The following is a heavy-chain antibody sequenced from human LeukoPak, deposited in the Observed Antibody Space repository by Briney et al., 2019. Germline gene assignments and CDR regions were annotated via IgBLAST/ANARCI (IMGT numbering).Heavy chain of an antibody. CDR2: IKQGGSEK. Sequence: GGSLRLSCAASGFTFSSYWMSWVRQAPGKGLEWVANIKQGGSEKYYVDSVKGRFTISRDNAKNSLYLQMNSLRAEDTAVYYCARKSRGGPAGTWGQGTLVTVSS. J-gene: IGHJ1*01. CDR3: ARKSRGGPAGT. CDR1: GFTFSSYW. V-gene: IGHV3-7*01. D-gene: IGHD6-13*01.